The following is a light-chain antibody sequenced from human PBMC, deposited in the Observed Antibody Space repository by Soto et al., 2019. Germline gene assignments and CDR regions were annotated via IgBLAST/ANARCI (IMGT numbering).Light chain of an antibody. J-gene: IGKJ3*01. CDR2: DSS. V-gene: IGKV3-11*01. CDR3: QHRSNLPFP. CDR1: QSVGSY. Sequence: EIVLTQYPATLSLSPGESGTLSCRASQSVGSYLAWYQQKPGQAPRLLIYDSSNTAPGIPARFSGRGSGTDFTLTSSNVEPEDFAVYYCQHRSNLPFPCGPGTKV.